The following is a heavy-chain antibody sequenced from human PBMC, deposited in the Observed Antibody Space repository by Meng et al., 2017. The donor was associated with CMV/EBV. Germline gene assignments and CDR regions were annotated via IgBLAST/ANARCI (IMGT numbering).Heavy chain of an antibody. J-gene: IGHJ5*02. CDR3: ARGVGGWFDP. D-gene: IGHD1-26*01. CDR2: INHSGST. V-gene: IGHV4-34*01. CDR1: GGSFSGYY. Sequence: QVHLQQWGAGLFKPSGTLSLTCAVYGGSFSGYYWSWIRQPPGKGLEWIGEINHSGSTNYNPSLKSRVTISVDTSKNQFSLKLSSVTAADTAVYYCARGVGGWFDPWGQGTLVTVSS.